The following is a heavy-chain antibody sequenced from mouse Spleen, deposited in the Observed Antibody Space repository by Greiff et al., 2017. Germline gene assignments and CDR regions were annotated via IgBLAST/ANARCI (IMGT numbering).Heavy chain of an antibody. D-gene: IGHD2-14*01. V-gene: IGHV1-59*01. Sequence: VQLQQPGAELVRPGTSVKLSCKASGYTFTSYWMHWVKQRPGQGLEWIGVIDPSDSYTNYNQKFKGKATLTVDTSSSTAYMQLSSLTSEDSAVYYCARSRYLDYWGQGTSVTVSS. CDR2: IDPSDSYT. CDR1: GYTFTSYW. CDR3: ARSRYLDY. J-gene: IGHJ4*01.